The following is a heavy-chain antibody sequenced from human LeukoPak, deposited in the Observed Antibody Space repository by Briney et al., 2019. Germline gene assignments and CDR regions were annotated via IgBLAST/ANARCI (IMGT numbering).Heavy chain of an antibody. Sequence: SETLSLTCAVYGGSFSGYYWSWIRQPPGKGLEWIGEIYHSGSTNYNPSLKSRVTISVDKSKNQFSLKLSSVTAADTAVYYCANRLGYCSGGSCWGQGTLVTVSS. D-gene: IGHD2-15*01. CDR2: IYHSGST. CDR1: GGSFSGYY. CDR3: ANRLGYCSGGSC. V-gene: IGHV4-34*01. J-gene: IGHJ4*02.